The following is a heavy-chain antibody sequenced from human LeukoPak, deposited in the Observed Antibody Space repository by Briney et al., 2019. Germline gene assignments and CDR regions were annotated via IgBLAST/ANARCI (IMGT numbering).Heavy chain of an antibody. Sequence: PGGSLRLSCGASGYIFSNSGLQWACQAPGKGLEWVAFIAHDGSNKYYGDSAKGRFTISRDDSKKTLYLQMNSRGTEDTAVYYCANRGGCESINFDYWGQGTLVTVSS. CDR3: ANRGGCESINFDY. V-gene: IGHV3-30*02. CDR1: GYIFSNSG. J-gene: IGHJ4*02. CDR2: IAHDGSNK. D-gene: IGHD2-8*01.